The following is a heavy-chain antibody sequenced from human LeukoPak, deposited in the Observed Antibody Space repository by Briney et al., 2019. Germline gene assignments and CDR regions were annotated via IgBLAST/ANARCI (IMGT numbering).Heavy chain of an antibody. D-gene: IGHD6-19*01. CDR3: ARVSSGWSPKIYYYHYYMDV. CDR2: ISGSGGST. V-gene: IGHV3-23*01. CDR1: GFTFSSYA. Sequence: GGSLRLSCAASGFTFSSYAMSWVRQAPGKGLEWVSAISGSGGSTYYADSVKGRFTISRDNSKNTLYLQMNSLRAEDTAVYYCARVSSGWSPKIYYYHYYMDVWGKGTTVTVSS. J-gene: IGHJ6*03.